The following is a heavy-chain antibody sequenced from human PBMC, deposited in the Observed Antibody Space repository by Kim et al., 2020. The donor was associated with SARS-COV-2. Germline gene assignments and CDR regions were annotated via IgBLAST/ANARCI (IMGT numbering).Heavy chain of an antibody. V-gene: IGHV3-73*01. D-gene: IGHD3-10*01. CDR2: TGSKAYNYAT. CDR3: TSTSGNYH. Sequence: GGSLRLSCAASGFTLSDSAIHWVRQASGKGLEWVGRTGSKAYNYATVYAASVRGRFTISRDDSENTAYLQMSSLKTEDTAVYYCTSTSGNYHWGQGALVTVSS. J-gene: IGHJ5*02. CDR1: GFTLSDSA.